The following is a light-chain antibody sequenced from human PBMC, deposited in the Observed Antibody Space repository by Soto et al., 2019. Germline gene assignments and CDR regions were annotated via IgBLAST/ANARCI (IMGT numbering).Light chain of an antibody. J-gene: IGKJ1*01. V-gene: IGKV3-20*01. CDR2: GAS. CDR3: QQDGGAPRT. CDR1: QSVSSNY. Sequence: EIVLTQSPSSLTLYPGEKATLSCRASQSVSSNYLAWYQQKPGQAPRLLIYGASSRATGIPDRFSGSGSGTDFILTISRLEPEDFAVYYCQQDGGAPRTFGQGTKVEIK.